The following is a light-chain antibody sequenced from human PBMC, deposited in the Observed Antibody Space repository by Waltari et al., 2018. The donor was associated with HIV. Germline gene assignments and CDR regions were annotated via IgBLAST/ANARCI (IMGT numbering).Light chain of an antibody. J-gene: IGLJ2*01. Sequence: QSALTQPHSVSGSPGQSVTISCTGTSSDIGGYNSVSWYRQFPGKAPSVIIHDVNRRPSGVPDRFSGSKSGNTASLTISGLQTDDEADYYCCSYAGNSDVVFGGGTTLTVL. CDR2: DVN. CDR3: CSYAGNSDVV. CDR1: SSDIGGYNS. V-gene: IGLV2-11*01.